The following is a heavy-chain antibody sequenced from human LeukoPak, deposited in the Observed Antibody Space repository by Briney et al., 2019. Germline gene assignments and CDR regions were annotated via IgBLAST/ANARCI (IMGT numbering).Heavy chain of an antibody. CDR2: IWSDGSSK. V-gene: IGHV3-33*01. CDR1: GFTFSSYG. J-gene: IGHJ6*02. D-gene: IGHD6-13*01. Sequence: PGGSLRLSCAASGFTFSSYGMHWVRQAPGKGLEWVAVIWSDGSSKHYADSVKGRFTISRDNSKNTLYLQMNSLRAEDTALYYCARGQPPSCYDMDVWGQGTTVTVSS. CDR3: ARGQPPSCYDMDV.